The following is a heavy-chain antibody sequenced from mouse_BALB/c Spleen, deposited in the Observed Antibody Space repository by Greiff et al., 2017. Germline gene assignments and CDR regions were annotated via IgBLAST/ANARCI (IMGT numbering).Heavy chain of an antibody. CDR1: GFTFSSFG. J-gene: IGHJ4*01. D-gene: IGHD2-2*01. CDR3: ARKGAYGYGYDAMDY. V-gene: IGHV5-17*02. Sequence: DVKLVESGGGLVQPGGSRKLSCAASGFTFSSFGMHWVRQAPEKGLEWVAYISSGSSTIYYADTVKGRFTISRDNPKNTLFLQMTSLRSEDTAMYYCARKGAYGYGYDAMDYWGQGTSVTVSS. CDR2: ISSGSSTI.